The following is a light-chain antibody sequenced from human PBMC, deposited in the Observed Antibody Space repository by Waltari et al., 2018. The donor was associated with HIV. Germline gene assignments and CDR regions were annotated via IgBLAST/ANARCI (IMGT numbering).Light chain of an antibody. Sequence: QSALTQPASVSGSPGQSIPISCTGTSSDVGGYNYVSWYQRHPGKAPKLMIYDVSKRPSGVSNRFSGSKSGNTASLTISGLQAEDEADYYCSSYTSSSTRVFGGGTTVTVL. CDR3: SSYTSSSTRV. CDR1: SSDVGGYNY. J-gene: IGLJ3*02. CDR2: DVS. V-gene: IGLV2-14*03.